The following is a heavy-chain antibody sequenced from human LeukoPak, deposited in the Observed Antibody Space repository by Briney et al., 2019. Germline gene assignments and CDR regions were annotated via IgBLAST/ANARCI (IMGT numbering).Heavy chain of an antibody. CDR2: IKEDGSEK. D-gene: IGHD2-21*01. V-gene: IGHV3-7*01. CDR3: AKDIVGGGDDY. Sequence: GGSLRLSCVASGFSFSSYWMSWVRQAPGKGLEWVANIKEDGSEKKYVDSVKGRFTISRDNVKNLVYLEMNSLRGEDTAVYYCAKDIVGGGDDYGGQGTLVTVSA. J-gene: IGHJ4*02. CDR1: GFSFSSYW.